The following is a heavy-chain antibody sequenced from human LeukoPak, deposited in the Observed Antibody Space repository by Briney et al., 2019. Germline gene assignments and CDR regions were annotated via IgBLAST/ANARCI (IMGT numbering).Heavy chain of an antibody. J-gene: IGHJ4*02. CDR3: AREKGGSYYSS. CDR2: INAGNGNT. D-gene: IGHD1-26*01. CDR1: GCTFTSYA. Sequence: ASVRVSCKASGCTFTSYAMHWVRQAPGQRLEWMGWINAGNGNTKYSQKFQGRVTITRDTSASTAYMELSSLRSEDTAVYYCAREKGGSYYSSWGQGTLVTVSS. V-gene: IGHV1-3*01.